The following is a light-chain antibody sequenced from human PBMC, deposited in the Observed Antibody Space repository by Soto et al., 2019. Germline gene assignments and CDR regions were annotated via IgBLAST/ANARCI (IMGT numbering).Light chain of an antibody. V-gene: IGKV1-5*01. Sequence: DIQMTQSPSTLSASVGDRVTITCRASQSIGSWLAWFQQKPGKAPKLLIYDASSLQSGVPSRFSGSGSGTEFTLTINSLQAEDVAVYYCQQYYSTPWTFGQGTKVDIK. CDR3: QQYYSTPWT. J-gene: IGKJ1*01. CDR1: QSIGSW. CDR2: DAS.